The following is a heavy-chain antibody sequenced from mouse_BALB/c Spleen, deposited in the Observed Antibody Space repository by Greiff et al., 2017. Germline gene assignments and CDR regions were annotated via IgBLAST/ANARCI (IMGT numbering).Heavy chain of an antibody. CDR3: ARDGYYYFDY. Sequence: DVMLVESGGGLVKPGGSLKLSCAASGFTFSSYAMSWVRQTPEKRLEWVASISSGGSTYYPDSVKGRFTISRDNARNILYLQMSSLRSEDTAMYYCARDGYYYFDYWGQGTTLTVSS. J-gene: IGHJ2*01. CDR1: GFTFSSYA. V-gene: IGHV5-6-5*01. D-gene: IGHD2-3*01. CDR2: ISSGGST.